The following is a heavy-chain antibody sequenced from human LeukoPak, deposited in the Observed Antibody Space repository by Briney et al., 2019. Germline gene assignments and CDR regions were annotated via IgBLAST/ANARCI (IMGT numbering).Heavy chain of an antibody. J-gene: IGHJ6*04. CDR1: GFTFSSYA. D-gene: IGHD3-10*02. V-gene: IGHV3-23*01. CDR2: ISESGSRI. Sequence: GGSLRLSCAASGFTFSSYAMSWVRQAPGKGLEWVSAISESGSRIFQADSVKGRFTISRDNAKNSLYLQMNSLRAEDTAVYYCAELGITMIGGVWGKGTTVTISS. CDR3: AELGITMIGGV.